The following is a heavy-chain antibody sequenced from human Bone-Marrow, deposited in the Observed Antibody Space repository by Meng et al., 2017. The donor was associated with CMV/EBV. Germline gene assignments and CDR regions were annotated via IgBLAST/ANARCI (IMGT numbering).Heavy chain of an antibody. CDR1: GFTFNSYS. D-gene: IGHD6-13*01. V-gene: IGHV3-21*01. J-gene: IGHJ6*02. Sequence: GESLKISCAASGFTFNSYSMNWVRQAPGKGLEWVSSISSSSSYIYYADSVKGRFTISRDNAKNSLYLQMSSLRAEDTAVYYCARDLSIWAAGYGMDVWGQGTTVTVSS. CDR2: ISSSSSYI. CDR3: ARDLSIWAAGYGMDV.